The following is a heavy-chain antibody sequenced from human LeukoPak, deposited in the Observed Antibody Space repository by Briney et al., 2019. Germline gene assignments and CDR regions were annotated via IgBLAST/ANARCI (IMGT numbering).Heavy chain of an antibody. CDR2: IGGSGSGT. CDR3: AKATTSTTWVSDF. J-gene: IGHJ4*02. CDR1: GFTFSSYA. Sequence: GGSLRLSCVASGFTFSSYAMTWVRQAPGKGLEWVSDIGGSGSGTYYADSVKGRFTISRDNSKNTLYLQINSVRAEDTAIYYCAKATTSTTWVSDFWGQGTLVTVSS. D-gene: IGHD2/OR15-2a*01. V-gene: IGHV3-23*01.